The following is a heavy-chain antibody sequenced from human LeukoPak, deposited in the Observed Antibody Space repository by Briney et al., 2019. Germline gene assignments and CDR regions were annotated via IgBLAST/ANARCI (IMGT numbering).Heavy chain of an antibody. D-gene: IGHD1-26*01. CDR2: IYYTGNT. J-gene: IGHJ5*02. V-gene: IGHV4-39*01. CDR1: GGSVSNGNYY. Sequence: SETLSVTCTVSGGSVSNGNYYWAWIRQPPGKGPEWIGSIYYTGNTYYNPSLKSRVTTSVDTSKNQFSLKLSSVTAADSAVYYCARRNSGTYYGLFDPWGQGTLVIVSS. CDR3: ARRNSGTYYGLFDP.